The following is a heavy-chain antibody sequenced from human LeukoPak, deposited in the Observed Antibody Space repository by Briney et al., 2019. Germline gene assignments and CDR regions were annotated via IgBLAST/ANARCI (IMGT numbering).Heavy chain of an antibody. V-gene: IGHV3-30*02. CDR1: GFTFSSYG. J-gene: IGHJ4*02. CDR2: IRYDGSNK. Sequence: PGGSLRLSCAASGFTFSSYGMHWVRQAPGKGLEWVAFIRYDGSNKYYADSVKGRFTISRDNSKNTLYLQMNSVRAKDPAVYYCAKDPLHQDSSGWYRPFDYWGQGTLVTVSS. D-gene: IGHD6-19*01. CDR3: AKDPLHQDSSGWYRPFDY.